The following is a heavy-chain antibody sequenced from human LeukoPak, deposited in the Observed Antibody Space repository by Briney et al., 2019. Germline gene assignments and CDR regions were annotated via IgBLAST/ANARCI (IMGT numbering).Heavy chain of an antibody. J-gene: IGHJ1*01. CDR3: ARSDNCGGDCYLVYFQH. Sequence: ASVKVSCKASGYTFTSYGISWVRQAPGQGLEWMGWISAYNGNTTYAQKLQGRVTMTTDTSTSTAYMELRSLRSDDTAVYYCARSDNCGGDCYLVYFQHWGQGTLVTVSS. CDR2: ISAYNGNT. V-gene: IGHV1-18*01. CDR1: GYTFTSYG. D-gene: IGHD2-21*01.